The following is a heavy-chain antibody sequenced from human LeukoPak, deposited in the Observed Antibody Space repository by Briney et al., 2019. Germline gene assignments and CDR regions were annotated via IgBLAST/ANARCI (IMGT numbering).Heavy chain of an antibody. V-gene: IGHV3-48*02. D-gene: IGHD5-24*01. CDR3: ARGRDGHKGEETNWIPP. Sequence: PGGSPRLPCPASGFTLGDYAMNWVRQAPGKGLEWISYINGASTITYYTDSVKGRFTISRDNAKNSLYLQMNRLRDEDTAIYFCARGRDGHKGEETNWIPPWGQGTLVTASS. J-gene: IGHJ5*02. CDR2: INGASTIT. CDR1: GFTLGDYA.